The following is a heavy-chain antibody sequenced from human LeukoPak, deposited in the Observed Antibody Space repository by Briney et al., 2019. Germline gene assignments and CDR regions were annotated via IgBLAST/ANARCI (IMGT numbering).Heavy chain of an antibody. D-gene: IGHD3-10*01. Sequence: PSETLSLTCAVYGGSFSGYYWSWIRQPPGKGLEWIGEINHSGSTNYNPSLKSRVTISVDTSKNQFSLKLSSVTAADTAVYYCARGGLWFGEPVVDPWGQGTLVTVSS. CDR2: INHSGST. V-gene: IGHV4-34*01. CDR1: GGSFSGYY. CDR3: ARGGLWFGEPVVDP. J-gene: IGHJ5*02.